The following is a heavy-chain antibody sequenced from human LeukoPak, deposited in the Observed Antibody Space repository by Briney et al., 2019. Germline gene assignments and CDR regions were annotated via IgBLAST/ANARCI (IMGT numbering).Heavy chain of an antibody. J-gene: IGHJ4*02. Sequence: GGSLRLSCAASGFTFNNYGMHWVRQAPGKGLEWLAFIRYDGSNTYYADSVKGRFTVSRDDSKNTLYLQMNSLRGDDTAVYYCARDGGSGYVFDYWGQGTLVTVSS. V-gene: IGHV3-30*02. CDR1: GFTFNNYG. CDR3: ARDGGSGYVFDY. CDR2: IRYDGSNT. D-gene: IGHD3-22*01.